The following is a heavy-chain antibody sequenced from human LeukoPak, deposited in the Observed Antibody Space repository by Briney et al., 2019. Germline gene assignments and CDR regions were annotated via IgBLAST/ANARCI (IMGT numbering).Heavy chain of an antibody. V-gene: IGHV3-23*01. CDR2: ITATGGST. CDR1: GFTFTSYA. Sequence: VGSLRLSCAASGFTFTSYAMSSVRQAPRKGLEWVSAITATGGSTYYSASVKGRFTISRDNSKNTLYLQMSSLRAEDTAIYFCAKVRDSRDWYKDAFDIWGQGTMVTVSS. CDR3: AKVRDSRDWYKDAFDI. J-gene: IGHJ3*02. D-gene: IGHD6-19*01.